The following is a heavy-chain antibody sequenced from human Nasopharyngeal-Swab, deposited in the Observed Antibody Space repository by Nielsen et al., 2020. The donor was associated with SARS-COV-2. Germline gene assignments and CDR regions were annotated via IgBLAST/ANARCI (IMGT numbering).Heavy chain of an antibody. J-gene: IGHJ6*02. Sequence: GESLKISCAASGFTFSSYSMNWVRQAPGKGLEWVSSISSSSSYIYYADSVKGRFTISRDNAKNSLYLQMNSLRAEDTAVYYCAKAEMATGYGMDVWGQGTTVTVSS. CDR2: ISSSSSYI. D-gene: IGHD5-24*01. CDR1: GFTFSSYS. CDR3: AKAEMATGYGMDV. V-gene: IGHV3-21*01.